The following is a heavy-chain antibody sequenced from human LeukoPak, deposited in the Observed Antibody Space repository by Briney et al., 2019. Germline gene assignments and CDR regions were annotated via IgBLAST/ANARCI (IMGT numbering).Heavy chain of an antibody. V-gene: IGHV3-23*01. Sequence: GGSLRLSCVASGFTFSTYAMARVRQAPGKGLEWVSSISYNGANTHYADSVKGRFTISRDNSKNTLDLEMNNLRADDTAVYYCARENSDFDIWGQGTMVTVSP. CDR1: GFTFSTYA. D-gene: IGHD1-26*01. CDR2: ISYNGANT. J-gene: IGHJ3*02. CDR3: ARENSDFDI.